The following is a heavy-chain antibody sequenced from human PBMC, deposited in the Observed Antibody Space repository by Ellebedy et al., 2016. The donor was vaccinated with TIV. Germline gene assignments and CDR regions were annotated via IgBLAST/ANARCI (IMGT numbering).Heavy chain of an antibody. Sequence: ASVKVSCKASGYTFIGYYMHWVRQAPGQGLEWMGWINPNSGGTNYAQKFQGRVTMTRETSISTAYMELSRLRSDDTAVYYCARVGGYGSGPLGTYYFDYWGQGTLVTVSS. CDR1: GYTFIGYY. CDR2: INPNSGGT. D-gene: IGHD6-19*01. CDR3: ARVGGYGSGPLGTYYFDY. V-gene: IGHV1-2*02. J-gene: IGHJ4*02.